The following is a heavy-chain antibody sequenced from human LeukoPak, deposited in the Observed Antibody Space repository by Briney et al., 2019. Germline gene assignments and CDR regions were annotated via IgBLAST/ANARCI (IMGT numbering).Heavy chain of an antibody. CDR1: GFTFSSYA. CDR2: ISYDGSNK. CDR3: ARVKTRYSSGWVYFDY. J-gene: IGHJ4*02. D-gene: IGHD6-19*01. V-gene: IGHV3-30*04. Sequence: GRSLRLSCAASGFTFSSYAMHWVRQAPGKGLEWVAVISYDGSNKYYAGSVKGRFTISRDNSKNTLYLQMNSLRAEDTAVYYCARVKTRYSSGWVYFDYWGQGTLVTVSS.